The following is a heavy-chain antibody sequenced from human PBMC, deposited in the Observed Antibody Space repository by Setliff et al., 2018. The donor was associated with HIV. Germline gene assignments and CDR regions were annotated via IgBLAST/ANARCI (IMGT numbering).Heavy chain of an antibody. D-gene: IGHD6-13*01. J-gene: IGHJ1*01. Sequence: SETLSLTCTVSGGSIKSSSYYWGWIRQPPGKGLEWIGSIYYSGNTYYNPSLKSRVTISVDTSRNQFSLRLSSVTAADTAIYYCARVPTSSWYVTTQRTKEYFQQGGQGTLVTVSS. V-gene: IGHV4-39*07. CDR3: ARVPTSSWYVTTQRTKEYFQQ. CDR2: IYYSGNT. CDR1: GGSIKSSSYY.